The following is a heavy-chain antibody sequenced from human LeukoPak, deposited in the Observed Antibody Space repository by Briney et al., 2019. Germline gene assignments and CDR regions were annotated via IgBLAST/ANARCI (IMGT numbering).Heavy chain of an antibody. D-gene: IGHD6-6*01. CDR2: ISYDGSNK. Sequence: GGSLRLSCAASGFTFSSCAMHWVRQAPGKGLEWVAVISYDGSNKYYADSVKGQFTISRDNSKNTLYLQMNSLRAEDTAVYYCAREYSSSRYYYYGMDVWGQGTTVTVSS. J-gene: IGHJ6*02. V-gene: IGHV3-30-3*01. CDR3: AREYSSSRYYYYGMDV. CDR1: GFTFSSCA.